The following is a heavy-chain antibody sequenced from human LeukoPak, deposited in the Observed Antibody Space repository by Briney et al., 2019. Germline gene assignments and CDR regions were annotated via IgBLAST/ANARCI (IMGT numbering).Heavy chain of an antibody. D-gene: IGHD6-6*01. J-gene: IGHJ4*02. CDR1: GFTFSSYS. CDR2: ISSSSSYI. Sequence: GGSLRLSCAASGFTFSSYSMNWVRQAPGKGLEWVSSISSSSSYIYYADSVKGRFTISRDNAKNSLYLQMNSLRAEDAAVYYCARVEYSSSSGYYFDYWGQGTLVTVSS. V-gene: IGHV3-21*01. CDR3: ARVEYSSSSGYYFDY.